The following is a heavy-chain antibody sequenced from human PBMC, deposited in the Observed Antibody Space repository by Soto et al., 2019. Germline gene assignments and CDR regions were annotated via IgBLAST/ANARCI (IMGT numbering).Heavy chain of an antibody. V-gene: IGHV3-23*01. CDR2: ISGSGGST. CDR1: GFTVSSYA. Sequence: GSLRLSCAASGFTVSSYAMSWVRQAPGKGLEWVSAISGSGGSTYYADSVKGRFPISRDNSKNTLYLQMNSLRAEDTAVYYCAKDPFNRGYYYYYYMDVWGKGTTVTVSS. CDR3: AKDPFNRGYYYYYYMDV. J-gene: IGHJ6*03.